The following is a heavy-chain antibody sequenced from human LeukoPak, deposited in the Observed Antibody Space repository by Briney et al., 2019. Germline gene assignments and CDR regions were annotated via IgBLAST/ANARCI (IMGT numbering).Heavy chain of an antibody. CDR3: AREGPYYYDSSGPPGGFDP. V-gene: IGHV4-59*01. Sequence: PSETLSLTCTVSGGSISSYYWSWIRQPPGKGLEWIGYIYYSGSINYNPSLKSRVTISVDTSKNQFSLKLSSVTAVDTAVYYRAREGPYYYDSSGPPGGFDPWGQGTLVTVSS. D-gene: IGHD3-22*01. CDR2: IYYSGSI. J-gene: IGHJ5*02. CDR1: GGSISSYY.